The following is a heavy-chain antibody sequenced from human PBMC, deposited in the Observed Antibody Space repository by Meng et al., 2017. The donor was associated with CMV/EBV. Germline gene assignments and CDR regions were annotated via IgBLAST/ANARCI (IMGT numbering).Heavy chain of an antibody. V-gene: IGHV1-69*05. J-gene: IGHJ4*02. Sequence: SVKVSCKASGGTFSSYAISWVRQAPGQGLEWMGWIIPIFGTANYAQKFQGRVTITTDESTSTAYTELSSLRSEDTAVYYCARDRGLYSVAATNLTHYFDYWGQGTLVTVSS. CDR2: IIPIFGTA. D-gene: IGHD1-26*01. CDR1: GGTFSSYA. CDR3: ARDRGLYSVAATNLTHYFDY.